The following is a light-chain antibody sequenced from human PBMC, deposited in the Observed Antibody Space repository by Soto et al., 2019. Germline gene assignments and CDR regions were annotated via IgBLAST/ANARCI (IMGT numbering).Light chain of an antibody. CDR1: QSVSSSY. CDR3: QQYGSSPPRLT. J-gene: IGKJ4*01. CDR2: GAS. V-gene: IGKV3-20*01. Sequence: EIVLTQSPGTLSLSPGERSTLSFSSSQSVSSSYLAWYQQKPGQAPRLLIYGASIRATGIPDRFSGSGSGTDFTLTISRLEPEDAAVYYCQQYGSSPPRLTFGGGTKVDIK.